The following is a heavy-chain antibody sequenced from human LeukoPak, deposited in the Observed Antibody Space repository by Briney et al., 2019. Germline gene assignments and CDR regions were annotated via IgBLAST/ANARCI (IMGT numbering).Heavy chain of an antibody. CDR3: TTHRSRITMVRGVIRSDH. CDR2: IRGSGGNT. J-gene: IGHJ4*02. Sequence: RGSLRLSCADSGFTFRSSAMNWVRQAPGKGVEWVSAIRGSGGNTSYAASEMVRLTISRASSPHTLCPTMSSLRAEDTAVYYCTTHRSRITMVRGVIRSDHWGQGTLVTVSS. D-gene: IGHD3-10*01. CDR1: GFTFRSSA. V-gene: IGHV3-23*01.